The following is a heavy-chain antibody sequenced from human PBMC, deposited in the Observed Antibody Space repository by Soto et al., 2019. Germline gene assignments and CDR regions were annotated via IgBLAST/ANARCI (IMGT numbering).Heavy chain of an antibody. D-gene: IGHD2-2*01. Sequence: QLQLQESGPGLVKPSETLSLTCTVSGGSISSSSYYWGWIRQPPGKGLEWIGSIYYSGSTYYNPSLKSRTTTSVDTSKNQFSLKLSSVTAADTAVYYCARHPALVPAAIVGTGSFRFDPWGQGTLVTVSS. CDR1: GGSISSSSYY. CDR3: ARHPALVPAAIVGTGSFRFDP. J-gene: IGHJ5*02. V-gene: IGHV4-39*01. CDR2: IYYSGST.